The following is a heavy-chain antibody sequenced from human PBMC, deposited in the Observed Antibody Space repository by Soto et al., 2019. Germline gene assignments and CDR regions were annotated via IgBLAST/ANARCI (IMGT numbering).Heavy chain of an antibody. CDR1: GFTFSNAW. J-gene: IGHJ6*03. CDR3: TTSGIAAAAPPSHYYYFMDV. CDR2: IKSKTDGGTT. Sequence: PGGSLRLSCAPCGFTFSNAWMISVRQAPEKGLEWVGRIKSKTDGGTTDYAAPVKGRFTISRDDSKNTLYLQMNSLKTEDTAVYYCTTSGIAAAAPPSHYYYFMDVWGKGATVTLSS. V-gene: IGHV3-15*01. D-gene: IGHD6-13*01.